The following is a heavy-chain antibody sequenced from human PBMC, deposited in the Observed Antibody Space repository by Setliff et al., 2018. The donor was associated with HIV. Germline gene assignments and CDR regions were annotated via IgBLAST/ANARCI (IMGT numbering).Heavy chain of an antibody. V-gene: IGHV1-3*01. CDR2: INPDTGNT. J-gene: IGHJ5*02. CDR3: AREINTVTFEWFDP. CDR1: GYTFTEYT. D-gene: IGHD4-17*01. Sequence: ASVKVSCKASGYTFTEYTLHWVRPAPGQSLEWMGWINPDTGNTKYSQNFQDRLTFTRDTSASSVYMELSSLRSDDTAVYYCAREINTVTFEWFDPWGQGTLVTVSS.